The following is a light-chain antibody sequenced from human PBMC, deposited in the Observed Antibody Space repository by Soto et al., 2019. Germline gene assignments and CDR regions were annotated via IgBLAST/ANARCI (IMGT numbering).Light chain of an antibody. Sequence: EIVMTQSPGTLSVSPGERATLSCRASQSVSSNLAWYQHKPGQAPRLLIYGASTRATGFPDRFSGSGSGTEITLTISSLQSKDFAVYYCQQYNNWPRTFGQGTKVEIK. CDR3: QQYNNWPRT. J-gene: IGKJ1*01. V-gene: IGKV3-15*01. CDR2: GAS. CDR1: QSVSSN.